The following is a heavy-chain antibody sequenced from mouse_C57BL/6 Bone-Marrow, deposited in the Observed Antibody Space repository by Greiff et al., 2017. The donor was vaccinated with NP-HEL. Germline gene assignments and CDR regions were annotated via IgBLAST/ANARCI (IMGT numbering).Heavy chain of an antibody. CDR1: GFTFSSYG. V-gene: IGHV5-6*02. J-gene: IGHJ4*01. CDR3: ARRGGYGNGYYAMDY. Sequence: EVKLMESGGDLVKPGGSLKLSCAASGFTFSSYGMSWVRQTPDKRLEWVATISSGGSYTYYPDSVKGRFTISRDNAKNTLYLQMSSLKSEDTAMYYCARRGGYGNGYYAMDYWGQGTSVTVSS. CDR2: ISSGGSYT. D-gene: IGHD2-10*02.